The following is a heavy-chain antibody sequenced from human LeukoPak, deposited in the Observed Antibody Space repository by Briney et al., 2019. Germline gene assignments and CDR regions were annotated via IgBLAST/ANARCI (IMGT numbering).Heavy chain of an antibody. Sequence: GGSLRLSCAASGFTFSSYAMSWVRQTPAKGLEWVSSISGDGGSTYYADSLRGRFTISRDNSKNTLYLQMNSLRAEDTAVYYCARDSRADSSGRQYYFDYWGQGTLVTVSS. D-gene: IGHD3-22*01. CDR1: GFTFSSYA. CDR3: ARDSRADSSGRQYYFDY. V-gene: IGHV3-23*01. J-gene: IGHJ4*02. CDR2: ISGDGGST.